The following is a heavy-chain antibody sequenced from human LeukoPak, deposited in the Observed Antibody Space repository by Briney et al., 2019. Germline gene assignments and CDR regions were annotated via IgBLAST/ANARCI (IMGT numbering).Heavy chain of an antibody. V-gene: IGHV3-23*01. CDR1: GFTFSNYA. D-gene: IGHD3-16*02. J-gene: IGHJ3*02. CDR2: ISGSGGST. Sequence: GGSLRLSCAASGFTFSNYAMSWVRRAPGKGLEWVSAISGSGGSTYYADSVKGRFTISRDNSKNTLYRQMNSLRAEDTAVYYCALNGREVPSGAFDIWGQGTMVTVSS. CDR3: ALNGREVPSGAFDI.